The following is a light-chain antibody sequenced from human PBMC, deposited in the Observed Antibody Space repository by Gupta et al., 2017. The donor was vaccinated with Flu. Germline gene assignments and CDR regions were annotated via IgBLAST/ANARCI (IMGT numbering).Light chain of an antibody. V-gene: IGKV1-5*03. J-gene: IGKJ2*01. CDR1: QSISTW. Sequence: PSTLSASVGDRVTITCRASQSISTWLAWYQQKPGKAPKLLIYKASSLESGVPSRFSGSGSGTEFTLTISSLQPDDFATYYCQQDTSYPYTFGQGTKLEIK. CDR3: QQDTSYPYT. CDR2: KAS.